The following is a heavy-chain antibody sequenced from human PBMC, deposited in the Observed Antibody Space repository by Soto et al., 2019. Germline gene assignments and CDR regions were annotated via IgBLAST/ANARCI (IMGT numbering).Heavy chain of an antibody. V-gene: IGHV4-59*08. CDR1: GGSISSYY. J-gene: IGHJ5*02. Sequence: PSETLSLTCTVSGGSISSYYWSWIRQPLGKGLEWIGYIYYSGSTNYNPSLKSRVTISVDTSKNQFSLKLSSVTAADTAMYYCARKGGNWFDPWGQGTLVTVSS. D-gene: IGHD2-15*01. CDR3: ARKGGNWFDP. CDR2: IYYSGST.